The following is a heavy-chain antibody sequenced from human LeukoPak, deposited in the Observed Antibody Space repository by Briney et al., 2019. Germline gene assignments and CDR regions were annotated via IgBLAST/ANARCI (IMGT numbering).Heavy chain of an antibody. CDR3: ARDYYDSSGYGGFYYYYYGMDV. Sequence: ASVKVSCKAAGYTFTSYDINRVRQATGQGMEWKGWMNPNSGNTGYAQKFQGRVTMTRNTSISTAYMELSSLRSEDTAVYYCARDYYDSSGYGGFYYYYYGMDVWGQGTTVTVSS. CDR1: GYTFTSYD. D-gene: IGHD3-22*01. V-gene: IGHV1-8*01. J-gene: IGHJ6*02. CDR2: MNPNSGNT.